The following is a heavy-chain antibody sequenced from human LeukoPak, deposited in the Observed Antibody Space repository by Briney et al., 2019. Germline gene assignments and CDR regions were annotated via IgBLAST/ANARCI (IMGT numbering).Heavy chain of an antibody. J-gene: IGHJ3*01. V-gene: IGHV3-23*01. Sequence: GGSLRLSCAASGFTFGSYAMNWVRQAPGKGLEWVSVISGSSGSTYHADSVKGRFTTSRDNSKNTLYLQMNRLRADDTAVYYCAKRGADSTGYYASGAFDVWGQGTMVTVSS. CDR1: GFTFGSYA. CDR3: AKRGADSTGYYASGAFDV. CDR2: ISGSSGST. D-gene: IGHD3-22*01.